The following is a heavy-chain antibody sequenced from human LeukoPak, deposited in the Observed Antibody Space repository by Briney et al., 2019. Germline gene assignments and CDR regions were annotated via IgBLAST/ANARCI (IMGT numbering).Heavy chain of an antibody. CDR3: AKGSIMMVRGVIVPSSFDY. V-gene: IGHV3-23*01. CDR2: ISGSGGST. Sequence: GGSLRLSCAASGFTFSSYAMSWVRQAPGKGLEWVSTISGSGGSTYYADSVKGRFTISRDNSKNTLYLQMNSLRAEDTAVYYCAKGSIMMVRGVIVPSSFDYWGQGTLVTVSS. D-gene: IGHD3-10*01. J-gene: IGHJ4*02. CDR1: GFTFSSYA.